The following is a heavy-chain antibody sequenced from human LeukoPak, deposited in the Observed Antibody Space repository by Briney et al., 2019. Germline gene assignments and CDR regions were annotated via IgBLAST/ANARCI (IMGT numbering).Heavy chain of an antibody. CDR3: AKDSRDSYGYDFDY. CDR2: ISWNSGSI. Sequence: GGSLRLSCAASGFTFDDYAMHWVRQAPGKGLEWVSGISWNSGSIGYADSVKGRFTISRDNAKNSLYLQMNSLRAEDTALYYCAKDSRDSYGYDFDYWGQGTLVTVSS. CDR1: GFTFDDYA. J-gene: IGHJ4*02. D-gene: IGHD5-18*01. V-gene: IGHV3-9*01.